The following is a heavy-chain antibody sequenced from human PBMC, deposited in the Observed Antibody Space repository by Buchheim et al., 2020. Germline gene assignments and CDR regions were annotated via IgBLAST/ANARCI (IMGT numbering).Heavy chain of an antibody. CDR3: ARDVYYDFSYGMDV. J-gene: IGHJ6*02. V-gene: IGHV4-61*02. CDR2: IHASGTT. D-gene: IGHD3-3*01. Sequence: QVQLQESGPGLVKPSQTLSLTCTVSGGSISSGGYYWSWIQQPAGKGLEWIGRIHASGTTNHNPSLKSRVTISVDTSKNQFSLKLSSVTAADTAVYYCARDVYYDFSYGMDVWGQGTT. CDR1: GGSISSGGYY.